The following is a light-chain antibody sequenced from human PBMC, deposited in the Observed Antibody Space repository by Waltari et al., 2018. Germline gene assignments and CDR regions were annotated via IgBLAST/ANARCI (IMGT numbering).Light chain of an antibody. Sequence: SFQLTQTPSVSVSPGEPASISCPGVTWGDKYVSWYQHKPGQSPVLLIYQDNMRPSGIPERFSGSNSGNTATLTSSGTPAMDEADYYCQWWHTSTFVLFGGGTKLTVL. CDR3: QWWHTSTFVL. CDR2: QDN. V-gene: IGLV3-1*01. CDR1: TWGDKY. J-gene: IGLJ2*01.